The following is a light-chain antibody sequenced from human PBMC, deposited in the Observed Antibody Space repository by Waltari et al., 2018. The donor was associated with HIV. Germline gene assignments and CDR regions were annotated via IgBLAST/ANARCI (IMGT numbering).Light chain of an antibody. CDR3: QVWDSSSEHVV. CDR2: YDR. CDR1: NIGSNS. V-gene: IGLV3-21*04. Sequence: SYVLTQPPSVSVAPGTTARITCGGNNIGSNSVHWYPHKPGQAPVLVIYYDRERPSGIPERFSGSDSGNTATLTINRVEAGDEADYYCQVWDSSSEHVVFGGGTKLTVL. J-gene: IGLJ2*01.